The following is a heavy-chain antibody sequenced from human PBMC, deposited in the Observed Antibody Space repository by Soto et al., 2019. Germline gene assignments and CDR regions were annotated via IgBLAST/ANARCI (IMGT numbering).Heavy chain of an antibody. Sequence: PGGSLRLSCTASGFTFGDYAMSWVRQAPGKGLEWVGFIRSKAYGGTTEYAASVKGRFTISRDDSKSIAYLQMNSLKTEDTAVYYCTRDRGVFDFWSGTYYYYGMDVWGQGTTVTVSS. J-gene: IGHJ6*02. CDR3: TRDRGVFDFWSGTYYYYGMDV. CDR1: GFTFGDYA. V-gene: IGHV3-49*04. CDR2: IRSKAYGGTT. D-gene: IGHD3-3*01.